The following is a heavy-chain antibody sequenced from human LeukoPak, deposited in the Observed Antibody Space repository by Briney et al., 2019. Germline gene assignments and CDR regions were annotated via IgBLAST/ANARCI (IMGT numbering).Heavy chain of an antibody. Sequence: APVKVSCKASGYTFTGYYMHWVRQAPGQGLEWMGWINPNSGGTNYAQKFQGRVTMTRDTSISTAYMELSRLRSDDTAVYYCARAARKGPIAAAGYWGQGTLVTVSS. CDR2: INPNSGGT. CDR3: ARAARKGPIAAAGY. V-gene: IGHV1-2*02. D-gene: IGHD6-13*01. J-gene: IGHJ4*02. CDR1: GYTFTGYY.